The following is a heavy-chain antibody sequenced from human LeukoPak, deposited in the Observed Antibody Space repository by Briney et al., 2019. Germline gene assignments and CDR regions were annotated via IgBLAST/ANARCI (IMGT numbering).Heavy chain of an antibody. J-gene: IGHJ4*02. CDR2: INHSGST. D-gene: IGHD1-14*01. CDR1: GGSFSGYY. CDR3: ARAAEYYFDY. V-gene: IGHV4-34*01. Sequence: SETLSLTCAVYGGSFSGYYWSWIRQPPGKGLEWIGEINHSGSTNYNPSLKSQVTMSVDTSKNQFSLNLSSVTAADTAVYYCARAAEYYFDYWGQGTLVTVSS.